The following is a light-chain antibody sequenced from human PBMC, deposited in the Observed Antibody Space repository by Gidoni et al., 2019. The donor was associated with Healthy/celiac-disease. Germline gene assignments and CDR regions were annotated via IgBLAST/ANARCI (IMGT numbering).Light chain of an antibody. V-gene: IGKV3-11*01. CDR1: QSVSSY. CDR3: QQRSNWPLT. Sequence: EIVLTQSPATLSLSPGERATLSCRASQSVSSYLAWYQQKPGQARMLLIYDASNRATGIPARCSGSGSGTDFTLTISSLEPEDFAVYYCQQRSNWPLTFGAGTKVDIK. CDR2: DAS. J-gene: IGKJ3*01.